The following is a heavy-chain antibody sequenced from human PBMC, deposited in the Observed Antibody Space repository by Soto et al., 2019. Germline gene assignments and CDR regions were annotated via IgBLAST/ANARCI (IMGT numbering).Heavy chain of an antibody. Sequence: QVQLVQSGAEVKKPGSSVKVSCKASGGTFSSYAISWVRQAPGQGLEWMGGIIPIFGTANYAQKLQGRVTITADESTSTAYMELSSLRSEDTAVYYCARAQDFWSGPVMSYYYGMDVWGQGTTVTVSS. CDR1: GGTFSSYA. CDR3: ARAQDFWSGPVMSYYYGMDV. V-gene: IGHV1-69*01. CDR2: IIPIFGTA. D-gene: IGHD3-3*01. J-gene: IGHJ6*02.